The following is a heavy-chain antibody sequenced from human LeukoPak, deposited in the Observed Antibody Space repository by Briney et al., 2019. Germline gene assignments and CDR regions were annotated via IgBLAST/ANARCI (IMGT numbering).Heavy chain of an antibody. Sequence: ASVKVSCKASGYTFTSYAMNWVRQAPGQGLEWMGWINTNTGNPTYAQGFTGRFVFSLDTSVSTAYLQISSLRAEDTAVYYCARDITIHRVAARGLSYWGQGTLVTVSS. D-gene: IGHD2-15*01. CDR1: GYTFTSYA. CDR3: ARDITIHRVAARGLSY. V-gene: IGHV7-4-1*02. CDR2: INTNTGNP. J-gene: IGHJ4*02.